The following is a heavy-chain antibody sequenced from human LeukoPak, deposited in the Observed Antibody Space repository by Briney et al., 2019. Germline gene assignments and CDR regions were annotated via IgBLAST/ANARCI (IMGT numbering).Heavy chain of an antibody. J-gene: IGHJ4*02. CDR3: ARALPPTYYFDY. CDR1: GFTVSSNY. Sequence: GSLRLSCAASGFTVSSNYMSWVRQAPGKGLEWVSVIYSSGSTYYADSVKGRFTISRDNSKNTLYLQMNSLRAEDTAVYYCARALPPTYYFDYWGQGTLVTVSS. CDR2: IYSSGST. V-gene: IGHV3-66*01.